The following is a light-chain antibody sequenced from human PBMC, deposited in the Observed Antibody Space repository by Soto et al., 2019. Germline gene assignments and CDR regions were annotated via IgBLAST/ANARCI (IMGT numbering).Light chain of an antibody. Sequence: VLTQPASVSGSPGQSITISCTGTSSDVGGYDYVSWYQQHPGKAPKLIIFEVSNRPSGTSNRFSDSKSGNTASLTISGLQAEDEADYFCISYTSSSPIDVFGTGTKVTVL. V-gene: IGLV2-14*01. CDR3: ISYTSSSPIDV. J-gene: IGLJ1*01. CDR1: SSDVGGYDY. CDR2: EVS.